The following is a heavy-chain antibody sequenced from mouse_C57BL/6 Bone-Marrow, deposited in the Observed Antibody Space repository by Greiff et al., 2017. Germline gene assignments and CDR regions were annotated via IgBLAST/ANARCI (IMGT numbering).Heavy chain of an antibody. CDR2: INPYNGGT. J-gene: IGHJ4*01. Sequence: VQLKQSGPVLVKPGASVKMSCKASGYTFTDYYMNWVKQSHGKSLEWIGVINPYNGGTSYNQKFKGKATLTVDKSSSTAYMELNSLTSEDSAVYYCARDGGAMDYWGQGTSVTVSS. CDR1: GYTFTDYY. V-gene: IGHV1-19*01. CDR3: ARDGGAMDY. D-gene: IGHD2-3*01.